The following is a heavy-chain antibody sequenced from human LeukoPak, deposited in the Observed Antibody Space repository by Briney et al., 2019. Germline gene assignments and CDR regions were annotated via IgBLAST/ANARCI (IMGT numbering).Heavy chain of an antibody. V-gene: IGHV4-59*01. CDR1: GGSISSYY. J-gene: IGHJ4*02. Sequence: SGTLSLTCTVSGGSISSYYWSWIRQPPGKGLEWIGYIYYSGSTNYNPSLKSRVTISVDTSKNQFSLKLSSVTAADTAVYYCARVRNSGYDSGIDYWGQGTLVTVSS. CDR2: IYYSGST. CDR3: ARVRNSGYDSGIDY. D-gene: IGHD5-12*01.